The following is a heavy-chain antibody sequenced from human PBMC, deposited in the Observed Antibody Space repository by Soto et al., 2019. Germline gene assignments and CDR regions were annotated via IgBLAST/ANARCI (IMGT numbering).Heavy chain of an antibody. CDR3: ARGEPRPMDWLLLSEYFVS. J-gene: IGHJ5*02. Sequence: SETLSLTCAVRGGSFSDKHWTWVRQAPGKGLEWIGEIDHTGRSDSNPSLRGRVTISLDSSKNQFSLRLLAVTAADTAVYFCARGEPRPMDWLLLSEYFVSWGEGTLVTVSS. V-gene: IGHV4-34*01. CDR2: IDHTGRS. CDR1: GGSFSDKH. D-gene: IGHD3-9*01.